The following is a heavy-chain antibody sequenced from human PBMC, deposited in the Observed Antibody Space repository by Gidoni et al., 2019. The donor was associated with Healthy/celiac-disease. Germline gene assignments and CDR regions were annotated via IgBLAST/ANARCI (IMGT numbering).Heavy chain of an antibody. D-gene: IGHD5-12*01. J-gene: IGHJ4*02. V-gene: IGHV3-9*01. CDR3: AKDMTRGERWLQFDFDY. CDR2: ISWNSGSI. Sequence: EVQLVESGGGLVQPGRSLRLSCAASGFTFDDYAMHWVRQAPGKGLEWVSGISWNSGSIGYADSVKGRFTISRDNAKNSLYLQMNSLRAEDTALYYCAKDMTRGERWLQFDFDYWGQGTLVTVSS. CDR1: GFTFDDYA.